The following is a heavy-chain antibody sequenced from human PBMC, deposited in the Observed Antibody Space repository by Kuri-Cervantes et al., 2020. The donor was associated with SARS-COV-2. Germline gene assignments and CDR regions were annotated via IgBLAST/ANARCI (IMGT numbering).Heavy chain of an antibody. D-gene: IGHD2-2*02. V-gene: IGHV3-49*03. Sequence: GESLKISCTASGFTFGDYTMGWFRQAPGKGLEWVGFIRSKAYNGTTEYAASVKGRFTISRDDSKSIAYLQMNSLKTEDTAVYYCTIGYCSSTGCYRPYYFDYWGQGTLVTVSS. J-gene: IGHJ4*02. CDR1: GFTFGDYT. CDR2: IRSKAYNGTT. CDR3: TIGYCSSTGCYRPYYFDY.